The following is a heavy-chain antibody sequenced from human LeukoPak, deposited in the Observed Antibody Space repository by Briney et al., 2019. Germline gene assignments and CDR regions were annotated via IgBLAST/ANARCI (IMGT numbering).Heavy chain of an antibody. Sequence: GGSLRLSCAASGFTFSSYGMSWVRQAPGKGLEWVSAISGSGGSTYYADSVKGRFTISRDNSKNTLYLQMNSLRAEDTAVYYCGKSIVEVTGGFDYWGQGTLVTVSS. CDR1: GFTFSSYG. J-gene: IGHJ4*02. CDR2: ISGSGGST. CDR3: GKSIVEVTGGFDY. D-gene: IGHD1-26*01. V-gene: IGHV3-23*01.